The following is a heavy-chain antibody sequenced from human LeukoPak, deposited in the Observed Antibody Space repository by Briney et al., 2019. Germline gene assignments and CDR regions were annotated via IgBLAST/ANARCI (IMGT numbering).Heavy chain of an antibody. CDR2: IYSGGST. CDR1: GFTVSSKY. CDR3: AREARRGEASDYFDY. D-gene: IGHD2-21*01. Sequence: GGSLRLSCAASGFTVSSKYMSWVRQAPGKGLEWVSDIYSGGSTYYADSVKGRFTISRDNSKNTVSLQMNSLRAEDMAVYYCAREARRGEASDYFDYWGQGTLVTVAS. V-gene: IGHV3-66*01. J-gene: IGHJ4*02.